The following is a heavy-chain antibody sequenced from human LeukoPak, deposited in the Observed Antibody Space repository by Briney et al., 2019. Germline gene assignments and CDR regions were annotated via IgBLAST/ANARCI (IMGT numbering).Heavy chain of an antibody. CDR2: INPNNGAT. Sequence: ASVKVSCKASGYTFTGYIIHWVRQAPGQGLEWMGWINPNNGATNYAQKFQGRVTMTRDTFISTAYMEVSSLKSDDTAVFYCARGRDGYNSFDFWGQGTLVTVST. V-gene: IGHV1-2*02. D-gene: IGHD5-24*01. CDR1: GYTFTGYI. J-gene: IGHJ4*02. CDR3: ARGRDGYNSFDF.